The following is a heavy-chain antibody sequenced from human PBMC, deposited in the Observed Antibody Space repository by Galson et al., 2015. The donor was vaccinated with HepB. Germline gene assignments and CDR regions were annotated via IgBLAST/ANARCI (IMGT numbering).Heavy chain of an antibody. CDR3: ASESGYYFSGAADY. Sequence: ETLSLTCTVSGGSISSSSYYWGWIRQPPGKGLEWVGNIYYSGSTYYNPSLKSRVTISIDTSKNQFSLKLNSVTAADTAVYYCASESGYYFSGAADYWGQGTLVTVSS. CDR2: IYYSGST. J-gene: IGHJ4*02. CDR1: GGSISSSSYY. D-gene: IGHD3-3*01. V-gene: IGHV4-39*01.